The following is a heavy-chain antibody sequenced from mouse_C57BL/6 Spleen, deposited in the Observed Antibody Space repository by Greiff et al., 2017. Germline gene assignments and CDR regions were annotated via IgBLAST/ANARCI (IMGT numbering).Heavy chain of an antibody. Sequence: QVQLQQSGAELAKPGASVKLSCKASGYTFTSYWMHWVKQRPGQGLEWIGYINPSSGYTKYNQKFKDKATLTADKSSSTAYMQLSSLTYEDSAVYYCAREDDGYDYAMDYWGQGTSVTVSS. D-gene: IGHD2-3*01. V-gene: IGHV1-7*01. CDR2: INPSSGYT. CDR3: AREDDGYDYAMDY. CDR1: GYTFTSYW. J-gene: IGHJ4*01.